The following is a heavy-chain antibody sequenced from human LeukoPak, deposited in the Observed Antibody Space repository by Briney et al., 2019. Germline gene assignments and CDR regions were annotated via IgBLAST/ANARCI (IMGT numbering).Heavy chain of an antibody. J-gene: IGHJ5*02. CDR1: GYTFTSYG. Sequence: ASVKVSCKASGYTFTSYGISWVRQAPGQGLEWMGWISVYNGNTNYAQKLQGRVTMTTDTSTSTAYMELRSLRSDDTAVYYCARVHTYSSSWYGGFDPWGQGTLVTVSS. CDR3: ARVHTYSSSWYGGFDP. V-gene: IGHV1-18*01. D-gene: IGHD6-13*01. CDR2: ISVYNGNT.